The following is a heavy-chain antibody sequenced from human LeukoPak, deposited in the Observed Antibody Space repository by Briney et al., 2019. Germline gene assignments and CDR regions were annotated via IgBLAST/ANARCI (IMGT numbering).Heavy chain of an antibody. CDR2: IYHSGST. V-gene: IGHV4-4*02. D-gene: IGHD3-10*01. Sequence: SGTLSLTCAVSGGSISSSNWWSWVRQPPGKGLEWIGEIYHSGSTNYNPSLKSRVTISVDKSKNQFSLKLSSVTAADTAVYYCARTLPYYYGSGSYGNDAFDISGQGTMVTVSS. CDR1: GGSISSSNW. CDR3: ARTLPYYYGSGSYGNDAFDI. J-gene: IGHJ3*02.